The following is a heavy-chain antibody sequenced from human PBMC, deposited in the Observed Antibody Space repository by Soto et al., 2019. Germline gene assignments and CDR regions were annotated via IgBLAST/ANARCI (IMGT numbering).Heavy chain of an antibody. CDR2: IWYDGSNK. CDR3: ARWSDNKVVDP. J-gene: IGHJ5*02. V-gene: IGHV3-33*01. CDR1: GVTFSSHG. Sequence: QVQLVESGGGVVQPGRCLRISCAASGVTFSSHGMHWVRQAPGKGLEWVAVIWYDGSNKYYADSVKGRFTISRDNSKNTRYLQMNSLRAEDTAVYYCARWSDNKVVDPWGQGTLVTVSS. D-gene: IGHD1-1*01.